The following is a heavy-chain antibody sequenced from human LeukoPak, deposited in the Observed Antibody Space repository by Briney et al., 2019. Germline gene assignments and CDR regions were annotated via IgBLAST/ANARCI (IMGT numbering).Heavy chain of an antibody. CDR1: GFTFSSYS. CDR2: ISYDGSNK. V-gene: IGHV3-30*03. J-gene: IGHJ3*02. D-gene: IGHD6-13*01. Sequence: GGSLRLSCAASGFTFSSYSMNWVRQAPGKGLEWVAVISYDGSNKYYADSVKGRFTISRDNSKNTLYLQMNSLRAEDTAVYYCARGRGSSSWRRQHRPLAFDIWGQGTMVTVSS. CDR3: ARGRGSSSWRRQHRPLAFDI.